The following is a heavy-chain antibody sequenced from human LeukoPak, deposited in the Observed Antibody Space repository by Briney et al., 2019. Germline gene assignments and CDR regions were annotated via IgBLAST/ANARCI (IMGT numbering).Heavy chain of an antibody. D-gene: IGHD2-15*01. V-gene: IGHV3-48*03. CDR1: GFTFSSYE. CDR2: ISSGSSTI. J-gene: IGHJ4*02. CDR3: ARDWGGYCSGGSCYPGY. Sequence: GGSLRLSCAASGFTFSSYEMSWVRQAPGKGLEWVSYISSGSSTIYYADSVKGRFTISRDNAKNSLYLQMNSLRAEDTAVYYCARDWGGYCSGGSCYPGYWGQGTLVTVSS.